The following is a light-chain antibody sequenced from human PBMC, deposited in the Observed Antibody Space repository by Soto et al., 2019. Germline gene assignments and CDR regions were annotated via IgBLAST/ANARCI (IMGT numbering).Light chain of an antibody. CDR3: QSYDSSLSGAV. CDR2: GNS. J-gene: IGLJ3*02. CDR1: SSNIGAGYD. V-gene: IGLV1-40*01. Sequence: QSVLTQPPSVSGAPGQRVTISCTGSSSNIGAGYDVHWYQQLPGTAPKLLIYGNSNRPSGVPDGFSGSNSGTSASLVITGLHAEDEADYYCQSYDSSLSGAVFGGGTQLTVL.